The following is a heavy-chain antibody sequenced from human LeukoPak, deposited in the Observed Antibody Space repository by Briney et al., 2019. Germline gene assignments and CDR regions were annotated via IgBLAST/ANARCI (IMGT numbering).Heavy chain of an antibody. V-gene: IGHV3-74*01. D-gene: IGHD3-3*01. J-gene: IGHJ6*03. CDR3: ARDTAYYDFWSGQHYYYMDV. Sequence: PGGSLRLSCAASGFTFSSYWMHWVRQAPGKGLVWVSRINSDGSSTSYADSVKGRFTISRDNAKNTLYLQMNSLRAEDTAVYYCARDTAYYDFWSGQHYYYMDVWGKGTTVTVSS. CDR2: INSDGSST. CDR1: GFTFSSYW.